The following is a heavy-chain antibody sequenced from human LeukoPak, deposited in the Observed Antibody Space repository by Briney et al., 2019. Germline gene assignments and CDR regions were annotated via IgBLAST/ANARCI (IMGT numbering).Heavy chain of an antibody. CDR2: INPNSGGT. Sequence: ASVKVSCKASGYTFTGYYVHWVRQAPGQGLEWMGWINPNSGGTNYAQKFQGRVTMTRDTSISTAYMELSRLRSDDTAVYYCALNLNKDCSSTSCYIDYWGQGTLVTVSS. CDR3: ALNLNKDCSSTSCYIDY. CDR1: GYTFTGYY. V-gene: IGHV1-2*02. D-gene: IGHD2-2*02. J-gene: IGHJ4*02.